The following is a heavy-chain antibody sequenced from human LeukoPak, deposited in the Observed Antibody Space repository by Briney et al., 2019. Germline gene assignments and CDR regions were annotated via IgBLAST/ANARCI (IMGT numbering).Heavy chain of an antibody. CDR1: GFTFSSYA. CDR3: ARCITIFERAFYGMDV. Sequence: GGSLRHSCAASGFTFSSYAMSWVRQAPGKGLEWVSAISGSGGSTYYADSVKGRFTISRDNSKNTLYLQMNSLRAEDTAVYYCARCITIFERAFYGMDVWGQGTTVTVSS. V-gene: IGHV3-23*01. J-gene: IGHJ6*02. D-gene: IGHD3-3*01. CDR2: ISGSGGST.